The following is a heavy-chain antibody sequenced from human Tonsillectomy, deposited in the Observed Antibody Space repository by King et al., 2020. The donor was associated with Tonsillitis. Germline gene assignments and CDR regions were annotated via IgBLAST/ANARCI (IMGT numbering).Heavy chain of an antibody. CDR2: ISYSGST. Sequence: LQLQESGPGLVKPSETLSLTRTVSGGSISSRNYYWGWIRQPPGKGLEWIASISYSGSTYYNPSLKSRVTISVDTSKTQFSLNLRSVTAADTAVYYCPVYYYDSSGYFNFDCWGQGTLVTVSS. V-gene: IGHV4-39*01. D-gene: IGHD3-22*01. CDR3: PVYYYDSSGYFNFDC. CDR1: GGSISSRNYY. J-gene: IGHJ4*02.